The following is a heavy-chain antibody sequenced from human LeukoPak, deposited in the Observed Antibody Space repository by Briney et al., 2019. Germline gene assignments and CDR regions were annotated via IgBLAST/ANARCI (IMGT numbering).Heavy chain of an antibody. CDR2: IWYDGSNK. Sequence: GGSLRLSCAASGFTFSGHGMHWVRQTPGKGLEWVAVIWYDGSNKYHADSVKGRFTISRDNSKNTLYLQMNSLRAEDTAVYYCARQRSSGWSQDFWGQGTLVTVSS. J-gene: IGHJ4*02. CDR1: GFTFSGHG. V-gene: IGHV3-33*01. D-gene: IGHD6-19*01. CDR3: ARQRSSGWSQDF.